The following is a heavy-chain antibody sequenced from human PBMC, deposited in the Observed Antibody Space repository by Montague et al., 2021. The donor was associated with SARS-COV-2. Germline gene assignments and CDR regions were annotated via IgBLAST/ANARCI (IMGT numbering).Heavy chain of an antibody. Sequence: SETLSLTCTVSGCSISSYYWSWIRQPPGKGLEWIGYIYYSGSTNYNPSLKSRVTISVDTSKNQFSLKLSSVTAADTAVYYCARAPVAHITIFGVVTSFDYWGQGTLVTVSS. D-gene: IGHD3-3*01. CDR2: IYYSGST. CDR1: GCSISSYY. CDR3: ARAPVAHITIFGVVTSFDY. J-gene: IGHJ4*02. V-gene: IGHV4-59*01.